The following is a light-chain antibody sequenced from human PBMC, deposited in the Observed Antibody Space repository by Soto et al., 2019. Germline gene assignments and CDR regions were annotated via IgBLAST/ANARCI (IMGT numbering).Light chain of an antibody. CDR2: TAS. J-gene: IGKJ3*01. Sequence: DIQMTQSPSSLSASVGDRVTITCRASQGISNYLASNQQKPGKAPQLLIYTASTVQSGVPSRFSGSESGTDFSLTISSLQTEDVATYYCQRHNGSLPVCFAPGIKVDL. CDR3: QRHNGSLPVC. V-gene: IGKV1-27*01. CDR1: QGISNY.